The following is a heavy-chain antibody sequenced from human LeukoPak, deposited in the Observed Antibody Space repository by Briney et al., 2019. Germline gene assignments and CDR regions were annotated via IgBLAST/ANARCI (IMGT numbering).Heavy chain of an antibody. CDR2: ISYDGSNK. J-gene: IGHJ5*02. CDR1: GFTFSSYA. V-gene: IGHV3-30-3*01. Sequence: PGGSLRLSCAASGFTFSSYAMHWVRQAPGKGLEWVAVISYDGSNKYYADSVKGRFTISRDNSKNTLYLQMNSLRAEDTAVYYCASLVPGIAAAGTGWFGPWGQGTLVTVSS. CDR3: ASLVPGIAAAGTGWFGP. D-gene: IGHD6-13*01.